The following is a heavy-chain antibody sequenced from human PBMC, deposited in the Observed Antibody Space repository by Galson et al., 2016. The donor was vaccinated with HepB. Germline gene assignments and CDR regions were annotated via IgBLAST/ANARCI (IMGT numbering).Heavy chain of an antibody. CDR3: ARGRRNSGTYPGWGRQTDY. CDR2: ISWNSGSI. CDR1: GFTFDDYA. J-gene: IGHJ4*02. D-gene: IGHD1-26*01. V-gene: IGHV3-9*01. Sequence: SLRLSCAASGFTFDDYAMYWVRQAPGKGLEWVSGISWNSGSIGYADSVKGRFAISRDNAKNSLYLQMNTLRPEDTALNDCARGRRNSGTYPGWGRQTDYWGQGTLVTVSS.